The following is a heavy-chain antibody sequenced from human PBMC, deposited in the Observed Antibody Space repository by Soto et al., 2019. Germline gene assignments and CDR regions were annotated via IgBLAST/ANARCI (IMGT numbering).Heavy chain of an antibody. CDR3: AIHCRVGSGASCYFDY. CDR2: IYYSGNT. V-gene: IGHV4-39*01. Sequence: QLQLQESGPGLVKPSETLSLTCTVSGASISSSSYYWGWIRQPPGKGLEWIGSIYYSGNTYYNPSHKSRVTISADTSKNQFSRTVSSVTAAVTAVYYCAIHCRVGSGASCYFDYWGQGPLVTVSS. D-gene: IGHD2-15*01. J-gene: IGHJ4*02. CDR1: GASISSSSYY.